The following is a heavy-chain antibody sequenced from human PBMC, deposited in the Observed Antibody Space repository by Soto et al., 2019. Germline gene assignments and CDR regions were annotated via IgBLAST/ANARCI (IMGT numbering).Heavy chain of an antibody. J-gene: IGHJ4*02. V-gene: IGHV3-7*05. CDR3: ARQHSGSYYFDY. Sequence: EVQLVESGGGLVQPGGSLRLSCAASGFTFSDFWMTWVRQAPGKGLEWVANMNQDGTQKNYVDSVKGRFSISRDNAKNSLDLQINSLRAEDTAVYYCARQHSGSYYFDYWGQGTPVTVSS. CDR1: GFTFSDFW. CDR2: MNQDGTQK. D-gene: IGHD1-26*01.